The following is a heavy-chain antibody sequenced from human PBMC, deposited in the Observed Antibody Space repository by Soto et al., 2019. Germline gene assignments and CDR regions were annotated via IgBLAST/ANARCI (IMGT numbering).Heavy chain of an antibody. CDR2: INPSGGST. J-gene: IGHJ5*02. D-gene: IGHD6-13*01. CDR3: ARARAAAFNWFDP. V-gene: IGHV1-46*03. Sequence: ASVKVSCKASGYTFTSYYMHCVRQAPGQGLEWMGIINPSGGSTSYAQKFQGRVTMTRDTSTSTVYMELSSLRSEDTAVYYCARARAAAFNWFDPWGQGTLVTVPQ. CDR1: GYTFTSYY.